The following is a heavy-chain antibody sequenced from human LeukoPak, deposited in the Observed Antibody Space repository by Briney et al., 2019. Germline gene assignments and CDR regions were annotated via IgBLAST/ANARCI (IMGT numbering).Heavy chain of an antibody. Sequence: ASVKVSCKASGYTFTSYHINWVRQATGQGLEWIGWMSPNSGDTGFAQKFQGRVTMTRNTSISTAYMELSSLRSDDTAIYYCARGVAAGYDYWGQGTLVTVSS. V-gene: IGHV1-8*01. CDR3: ARGVAAGYDY. J-gene: IGHJ4*02. CDR1: GYTFTSYH. CDR2: MSPNSGDT. D-gene: IGHD6-13*01.